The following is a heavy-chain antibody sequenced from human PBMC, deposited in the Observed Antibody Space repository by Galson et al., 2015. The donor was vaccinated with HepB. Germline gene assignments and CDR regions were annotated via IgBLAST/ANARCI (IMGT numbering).Heavy chain of an antibody. CDR3: ARDGDSSSFRYYYYMDV. D-gene: IGHD6-6*01. CDR2: IIPIFGTA. J-gene: IGHJ6*03. CDR1: GGTFSSYA. V-gene: IGHV1-69*13. Sequence: SVKVSCKASGGTFSSYAISWVRQAPGQGLEWMGGIIPIFGTANYAQKFQGRVTITADESTSTAYMELSSLRSEDTAVYYCARDGDSSSFRYYYYMDVWGKGTTVTVSS.